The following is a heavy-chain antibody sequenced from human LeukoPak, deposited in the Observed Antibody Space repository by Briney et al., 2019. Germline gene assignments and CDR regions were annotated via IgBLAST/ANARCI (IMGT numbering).Heavy chain of an antibody. D-gene: IGHD6-6*01. J-gene: IGHJ6*03. CDR1: GGSISSYY. V-gene: IGHV4-4*07. CDR2: IYTSGST. Sequence: SETLSLTCTVSGGSISSYYGSWIRQPAGKGLEWIGRIYTSGSTNYNPSLKSRVTMSLDTSKNQLSLKLSSVTAADTAVYYCARVSEQVVSRYYYYYMDVWGKGTTVTVAS. CDR3: ARVSEQVVSRYYYYYMDV.